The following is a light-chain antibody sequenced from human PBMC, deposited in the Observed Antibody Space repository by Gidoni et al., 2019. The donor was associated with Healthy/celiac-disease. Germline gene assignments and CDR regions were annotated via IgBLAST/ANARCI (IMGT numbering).Light chain of an antibody. CDR3: QQYYSTPRPMYT. J-gene: IGKJ2*01. CDR2: WAS. Sequence: DIVMTQSPDSLAVSLGERATINCKSSQSVLYSSNNKNYLAWYQQKPGQPPKLLIYWASTRESGVPDRFSGSGSGTDFTLTISSLQAEDVAVYYCQQYYSTPRPMYTFXQXTKLEIK. CDR1: QSVLYSSNNKNY. V-gene: IGKV4-1*01.